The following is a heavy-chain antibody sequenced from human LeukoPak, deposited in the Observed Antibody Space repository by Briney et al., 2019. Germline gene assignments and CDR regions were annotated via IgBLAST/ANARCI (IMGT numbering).Heavy chain of an antibody. V-gene: IGHV4-61*02. Sequence: SETLSLTCTVSGGSISSGSYYWSWIRQPAGKGLERIGRIYTSGSTNYNPSLKSRVTISVDTSKNQFSLKLSSVTAADTAVYYCARDRYSDGAYYMDVWGKGTTVTISS. CDR3: ARDRYSDGAYYMDV. D-gene: IGHD3-16*01. CDR1: GGSISSGSYY. J-gene: IGHJ6*03. CDR2: IYTSGST.